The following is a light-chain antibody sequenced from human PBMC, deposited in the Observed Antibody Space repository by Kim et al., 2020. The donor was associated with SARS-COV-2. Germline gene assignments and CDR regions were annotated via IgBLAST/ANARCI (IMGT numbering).Light chain of an antibody. J-gene: IGKJ3*01. Sequence: DIKMTQSPISLSASVGDRVTITCQASQDISNHLNWYQHKPGKAPKLLIYDASNLQPGVPSRFSGSGSGTDFTFTISSLQPEDIATYHCQHYDNLPQVTFGPGTKVDIK. CDR2: DAS. V-gene: IGKV1-33*01. CDR1: QDISNH. CDR3: QHYDNLPQVT.